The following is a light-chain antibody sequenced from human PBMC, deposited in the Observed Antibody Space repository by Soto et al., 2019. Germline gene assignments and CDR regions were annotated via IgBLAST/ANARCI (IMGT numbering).Light chain of an antibody. J-gene: IGKJ1*01. CDR1: QDIRSD. V-gene: IGKV1-17*01. CDR2: AAS. CDR3: LQHNTYPRA. Sequence: DSQMTQSPASLSASVGDRVTITCRASQDIRSDLGWYQQKPGRAPKRLMFAASRLQSGVPSRFSGRGSGTEFTLPISSLQPEDFATYYCLQHNTYPRAFGQGTKVEMK.